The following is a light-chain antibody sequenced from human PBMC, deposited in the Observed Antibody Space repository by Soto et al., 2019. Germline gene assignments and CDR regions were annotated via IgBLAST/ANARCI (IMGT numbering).Light chain of an antibody. CDR3: QQYNNWPPIT. V-gene: IGKV3-15*01. CDR2: GAS. J-gene: IGKJ5*01. Sequence: EIVMTQSPATLSVSPGERATLSCRASQSVTSNLAWYQQKPVQAPRLLIYGASTRATGIPARFSGSWSGKSFTLNVSSLQSEDFAVYDWQQYNNWPPITVGQGTRLEIK. CDR1: QSVTSN.